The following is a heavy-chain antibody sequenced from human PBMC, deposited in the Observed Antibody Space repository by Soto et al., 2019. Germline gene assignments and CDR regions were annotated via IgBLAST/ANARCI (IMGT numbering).Heavy chain of an antibody. V-gene: IGHV5-10-1*01. J-gene: IGHJ4*02. CDR1: GYSFTSYW. CDR2: IDPSDSYT. CDR3: ARLPYSSGWYNDY. Sequence: GESPKISCKGSGYSFTSYWISWVRQMPGKGLEWMGRIDPSDSYTNYSPSFQGHVTIPADKSISTAYPQWSSLKASDTAMYYCARLPYSSGWYNDYWGQGTLVTVSS. D-gene: IGHD6-19*01.